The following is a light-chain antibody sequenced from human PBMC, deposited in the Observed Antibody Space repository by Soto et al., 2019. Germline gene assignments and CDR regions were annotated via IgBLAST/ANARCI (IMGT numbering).Light chain of an antibody. V-gene: IGLV1-44*01. CDR1: GANVGSNA. Sequence: QAVLTQAPSASGTPGQRVTISCSGGGANVGSNAVSWYRQIPGTAPKLVIYNDDQRPSGLPDRFSGSKSGTSASLAISGLQSEDEAEYYCAAWDDSLKSVLFGGGTKLTVL. CDR3: AAWDDSLKSVL. CDR2: NDD. J-gene: IGLJ2*01.